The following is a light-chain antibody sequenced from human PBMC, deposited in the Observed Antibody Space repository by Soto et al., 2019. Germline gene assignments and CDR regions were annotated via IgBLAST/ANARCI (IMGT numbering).Light chain of an antibody. CDR1: SSDVGAYKY. J-gene: IGLJ3*02. CDR3: TSYVGSDIWV. Sequence: QSALTQPPSASGSPGQSVTISCTGTSSDVGAYKYVSWYQQYPGKAPKLMIYEVSKLPSGLPDRFSGSKSGNTSSLTVSGLQAEDEADYYCTSYVGSDIWVFGGGTKLTVL. V-gene: IGLV2-8*01. CDR2: EVS.